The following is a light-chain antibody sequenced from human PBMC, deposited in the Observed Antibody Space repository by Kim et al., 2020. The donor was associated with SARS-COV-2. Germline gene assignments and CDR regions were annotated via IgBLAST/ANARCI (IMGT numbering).Light chain of an antibody. CDR2: EDN. V-gene: IGLV3-1*01. CDR3: QTWDSSAWV. Sequence: SYELTQPPSVSVSPGQTASITCSGDKLGNKYACWYQQKPGQSPVLVIYEDNKRPSGIPERFSGSNSGNTATLTIIGTQAMDEADYYCQTWDSSAWVFGGGTKLTVL. J-gene: IGLJ3*02. CDR1: KLGNKY.